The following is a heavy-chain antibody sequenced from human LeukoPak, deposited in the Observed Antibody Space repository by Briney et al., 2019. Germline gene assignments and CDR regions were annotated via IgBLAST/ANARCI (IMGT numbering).Heavy chain of an antibody. CDR3: ARGSSASRPNFDY. D-gene: IGHD6-6*01. CDR2: IYYSGNT. CDR1: GGSISSSSYY. Sequence: SETLSLTCTVSGGSISSSSYYWGWIRQPPGKGLEWIGSIYYSGNTYYNPSLKSRVTISVDTSKNQFSLKLSSVTAADTAVYYCARGSSASRPNFDYWGQGTLVTVSS. V-gene: IGHV4-39*07. J-gene: IGHJ4*02.